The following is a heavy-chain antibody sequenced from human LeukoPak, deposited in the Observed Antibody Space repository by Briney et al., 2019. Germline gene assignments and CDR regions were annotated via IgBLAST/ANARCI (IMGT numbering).Heavy chain of an antibody. D-gene: IGHD3-10*01. J-gene: IGHJ4*02. CDR1: GGSISRSNYY. V-gene: IGHV4-39*07. CDR2: IYYSGST. CDR3: ASDYGSGSHNFDY. Sequence: SETLSLTCTVSGGSISRSNYYWDWIRQPPGKGLEWIGSIYYSGSTYYNPSLKSRVTISVDTSKNQFSLKLSSVTAADTAVYYCASDYGSGSHNFDYWGQGTLVTVSS.